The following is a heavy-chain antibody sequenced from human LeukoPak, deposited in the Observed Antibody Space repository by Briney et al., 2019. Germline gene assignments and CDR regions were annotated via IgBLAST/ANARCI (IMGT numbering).Heavy chain of an antibody. Sequence: GGSLRLSCAASGFTFSSYAMSWVRQAPGKGLAWVSGISGSGGNTYYADSVKGRFTISRDSSKNTLYLQMDSLRAEDTAVYYCAKDITGTTRFDYWGQGTLVTVSS. J-gene: IGHJ4*02. CDR3: AKDITGTTRFDY. D-gene: IGHD1-7*01. V-gene: IGHV3-23*01. CDR2: ISGSGGNT. CDR1: GFTFSSYA.